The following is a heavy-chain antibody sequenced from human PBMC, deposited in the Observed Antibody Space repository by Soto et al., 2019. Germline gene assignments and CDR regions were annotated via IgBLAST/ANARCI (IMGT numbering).Heavy chain of an antibody. Sequence: PSETRSLTCTVSGGSISTYYWSWIRQPPGKGLEWIGYIYYSGTTNYNPSLKSRVTISVDTSKNQFSLKLSSVTAADTAVYYCARGKYSGSYYDWFDPWGQGTLVTVS. D-gene: IGHD1-26*01. CDR3: ARGKYSGSYYDWFDP. CDR2: IYYSGTT. CDR1: GGSISTYY. J-gene: IGHJ5*02. V-gene: IGHV4-59*01.